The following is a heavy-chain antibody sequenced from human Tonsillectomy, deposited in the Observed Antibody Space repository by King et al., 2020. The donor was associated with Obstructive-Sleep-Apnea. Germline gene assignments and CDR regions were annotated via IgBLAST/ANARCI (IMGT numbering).Heavy chain of an antibody. CDR2: IYPGDSDT. V-gene: IGHV5-51*01. J-gene: IGHJ6*02. CDR1: GYSFATYW. CDR3: ARHDHLNTYYDSRPSPHYYGLDV. D-gene: IGHD3-22*01. Sequence: QLVQSGAEVKEPGESLKISCKGSGYSFATYWIGWVRQMPGKGLEWMGIIYPGDSDTTYSPSFQGQVTISADKSISTAYLQWSSLKASDTAMYYCARHDHLNTYYDSRPSPHYYGLDVWGQGTTVTVSS.